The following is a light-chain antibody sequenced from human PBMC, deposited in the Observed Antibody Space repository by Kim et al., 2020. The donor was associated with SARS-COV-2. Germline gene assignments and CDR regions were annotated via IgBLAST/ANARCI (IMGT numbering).Light chain of an antibody. CDR2: KVS. Sequence: PVSISWRSYQSLVYRDGKNYLNWFHQRPGQSPRRLIYKVSNRDSGVPDRFSGSGSGTDFTLQISRVEAEDVGVYYCMQGTHWPFTFGPGTKVDIK. J-gene: IGKJ3*01. V-gene: IGKV2-30*01. CDR1: QSLVYRDGKNY. CDR3: MQGTHWPFT.